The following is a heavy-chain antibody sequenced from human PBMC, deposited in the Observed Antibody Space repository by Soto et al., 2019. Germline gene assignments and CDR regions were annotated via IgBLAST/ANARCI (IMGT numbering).Heavy chain of an antibody. Sequence: QVQLQESGPGLVKPSQTLSLTCTVSGGSIRRGGYYWNWIRQHPGKGLEWIGYIYYSGSTYYNPALKCRVTISVDTSKNQFSRKLSSVTAADTAVYYCAREPLTGGQGILVTVSS. CDR2: IYYSGST. V-gene: IGHV4-31*03. CDR3: AREPLT. J-gene: IGHJ4*02. CDR1: GGSIRRGGYY.